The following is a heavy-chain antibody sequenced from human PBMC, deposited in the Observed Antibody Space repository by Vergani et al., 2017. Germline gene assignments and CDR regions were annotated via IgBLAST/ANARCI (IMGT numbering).Heavy chain of an antibody. CDR1: GFTVSSNY. CDR2: IYSGGST. V-gene: IGHV3-66*02. J-gene: IGHJ6*02. CDR3: ARAYCSSTSCHPSYDGMDV. Sequence: EVQLVESGGGLVQPGGSLRLSCAASGFTVSSNYMSWVRQAPGKGLEWVSVIYSGGSTYYADSVTGRFTISRDNSKNTLYLQMNSLRAEDTAVYYCARAYCSSTSCHPSYDGMDVWGQGTTVTVSS. D-gene: IGHD2-2*01.